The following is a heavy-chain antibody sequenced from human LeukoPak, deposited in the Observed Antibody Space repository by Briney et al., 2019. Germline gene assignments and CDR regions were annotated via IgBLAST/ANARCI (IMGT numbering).Heavy chain of an antibody. V-gene: IGHV1-8*03. J-gene: IGHJ6*03. D-gene: IGHD2-2*02. CDR3: ARERERPNIVVVPAAIRGYYYYYMDV. CDR1: GYTFTSYD. Sequence: ASVKVSCKASGYTFTSYDINWVRQATGQGLEWMGWMNPNSGNTGYAQKFQGRVTITRNTSISTAYMELSSLRSEDTAVYYCARERERPNIVVVPAAIRGYYYYYMDVWGKGTTVTVSS. CDR2: MNPNSGNT.